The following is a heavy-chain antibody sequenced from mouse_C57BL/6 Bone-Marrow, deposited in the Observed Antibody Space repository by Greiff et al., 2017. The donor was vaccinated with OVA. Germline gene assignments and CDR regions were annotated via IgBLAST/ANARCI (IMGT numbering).Heavy chain of an antibody. CDR1: GYAFSSSW. Sequence: QVQLQQSGPELVKPGASVKISCKASGYAFSSSWMNWVKQRPGKGLEWIGRIYPGDGDTTYNGKFKGKATLTADKSSSTAYMQLSSLTSEDSAVYFCAREATITTVVATDYWGQGTTLTVSS. J-gene: IGHJ2*01. CDR2: IYPGDGDT. V-gene: IGHV1-82*01. CDR3: AREATITTVVATDY. D-gene: IGHD1-1*01.